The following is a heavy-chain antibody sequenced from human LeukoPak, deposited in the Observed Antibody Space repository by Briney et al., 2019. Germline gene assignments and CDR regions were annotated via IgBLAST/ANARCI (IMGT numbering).Heavy chain of an antibody. J-gene: IGHJ4*02. CDR2: IKTDGSEK. Sequence: GGSLRLSCAVSGFTFSSYWMSWVRQAPGKGLEWVANIKTDGSEKYYVDSVKGRFTISRDNARNSLYLLMNSLRVDDSAVYYCTRDDGAGPHYWGQGTLVAVS. D-gene: IGHD3-10*01. CDR3: TRDDGAGPHY. CDR1: GFTFSSYW. V-gene: IGHV3-7*01.